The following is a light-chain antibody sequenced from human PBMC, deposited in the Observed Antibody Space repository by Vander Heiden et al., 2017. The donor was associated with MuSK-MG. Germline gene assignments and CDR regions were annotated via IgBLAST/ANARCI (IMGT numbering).Light chain of an antibody. J-gene: IGKJ4*01. CDR1: QSISSW. Sequence: DIQMTQSPFTLSASVGDRVPITCRASQSISSWLAWYQQKSGIAPKLLIYKASSLESGVPSRSSGRGSGTEFTLTISSLQPDDFAAYYCQQYNSDSRLTFGGGTKVEIK. CDR2: KAS. CDR3: QQYNSDSRLT. V-gene: IGKV1-5*03.